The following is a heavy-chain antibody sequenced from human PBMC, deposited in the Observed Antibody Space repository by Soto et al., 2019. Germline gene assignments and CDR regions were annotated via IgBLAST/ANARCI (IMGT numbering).Heavy chain of an antibody. Sequence: HPGGSLRLSCADSGFTVSSYGMDLVRQAPGKGLEWVAIISYNASNKSYADSVRGRFTISRDNYKSTLYLQMNSLRTEDTVVYYFAKEVPTNPLDSWGQGTLGTVSS. CDR2: ISYNASNK. J-gene: IGHJ4*02. V-gene: IGHV3-30*18. CDR3: AKEVPTNPLDS. D-gene: IGHD5-12*01. CDR1: GFTVSSYG.